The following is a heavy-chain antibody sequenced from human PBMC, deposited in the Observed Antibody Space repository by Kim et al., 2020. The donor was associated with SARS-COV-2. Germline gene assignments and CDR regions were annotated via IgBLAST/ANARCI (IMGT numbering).Heavy chain of an antibody. J-gene: IGHJ4*02. Sequence: SETLSLTCTVSGGSISSGDYYWSWIRQPPGKGLEWIGYIYYTGGSHYNPSLNSRVTISIDTSKNQFSLKVSSVTAADTAVYYCARGPPIGGGDCYSHWGQGTLVTVSS. CDR2: IYYTGGS. V-gene: IGHV4-30-4*01. D-gene: IGHD2-21*02. CDR1: GGSISSGDYY. CDR3: ARGPPIGGGDCYSH.